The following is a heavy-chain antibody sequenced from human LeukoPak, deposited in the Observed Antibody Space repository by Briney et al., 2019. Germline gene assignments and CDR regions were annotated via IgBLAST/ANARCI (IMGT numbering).Heavy chain of an antibody. J-gene: IGHJ4*02. D-gene: IGHD5/OR15-5a*01. Sequence: GGSLRLSCAVSGFPFSSFSMNWVRQAPGKGLEWVSYISSSSSTIYYADSVKGRFTISRDNAKNSLYLQMNSLRAEDTAVYYCAKSARVYDHWGQGTLVTVSS. CDR1: GFPFSSFS. V-gene: IGHV3-48*01. CDR2: ISSSSSTI. CDR3: AKSARVYDH.